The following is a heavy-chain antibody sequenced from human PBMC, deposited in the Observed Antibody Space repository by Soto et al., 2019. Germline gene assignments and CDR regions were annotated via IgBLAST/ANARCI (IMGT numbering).Heavy chain of an antibody. J-gene: IGHJ5*02. D-gene: IGHD3-10*01. Sequence: SETLSLTCTVSGGSISSYYWSWIRQPPGKGLEWIGYIYYSGSTNYNPSLKSRVTISVDAPKNQFSLKLSSVTAADTAVYYCARDITMVRGVYLYNCFDPWGQGTLVTVSS. CDR2: IYYSGST. CDR1: GGSISSYY. CDR3: ARDITMVRGVYLYNCFDP. V-gene: IGHV4-59*01.